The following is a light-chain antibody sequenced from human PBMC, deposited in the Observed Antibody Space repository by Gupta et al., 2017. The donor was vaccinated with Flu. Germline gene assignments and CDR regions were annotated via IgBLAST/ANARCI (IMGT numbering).Light chain of an antibody. J-gene: IGLJ1*01. CDR2: DVS. V-gene: IGLV2-8*01. Sequence: SVTISCTGTRDNVGTYNFVSWFQLHPGKAPKLIIYDVSKRPSGVPDRFSGSKSGNTASLTVSGLQAEDEADYYCDSYGGSNTKIFGTGTKVTVL. CDR3: DSYGGSNTKI. CDR1: RDNVGTYNF.